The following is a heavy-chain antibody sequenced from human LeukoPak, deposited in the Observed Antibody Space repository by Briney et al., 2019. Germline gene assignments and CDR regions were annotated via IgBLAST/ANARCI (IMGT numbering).Heavy chain of an antibody. J-gene: IGHJ1*01. CDR2: IYSSGRT. V-gene: IGHV4-4*07. CDR1: GGSLTSYY. Sequence: SETLSLTCSVSGGSLTSYYWSWIRQPAGKGLEWIGRIYSSGRTYYNPSLKSRVTMSVDTSKNQFSLKLRSVTAADTAVYYCARDLGYHSSGDYYAYFQLLVQGRRLTVSS. CDR3: ARDLGYHSSGDYYAYFQL. D-gene: IGHD3-22*01.